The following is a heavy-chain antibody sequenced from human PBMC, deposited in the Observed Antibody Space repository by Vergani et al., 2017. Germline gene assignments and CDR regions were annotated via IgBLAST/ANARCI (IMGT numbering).Heavy chain of an antibody. V-gene: IGHV3-30*02. D-gene: IGHD3-16*01. Sequence: QVQLVESGGGVVQRGGSLRLSCATSGFTLSNYDMQWIRQGPGKGLEFVAFIQFDGSNQYYADSVKGRFTLSRDFSKNTLYQQMNSLRTDDTATYYCAKHFRGWGIDYWGQGTQVIVSS. CDR3: AKHFRGWGIDY. CDR1: GFTLSNYD. J-gene: IGHJ4*02. CDR2: IQFDGSNQ.